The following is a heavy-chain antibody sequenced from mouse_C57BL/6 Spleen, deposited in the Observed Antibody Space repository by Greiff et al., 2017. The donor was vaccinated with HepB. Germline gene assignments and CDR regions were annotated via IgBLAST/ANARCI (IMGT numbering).Heavy chain of an antibody. CDR3: ARGEDHVGYFDV. V-gene: IGHV3-6*01. CDR1: GYSITSGYY. J-gene: IGHJ1*03. CDR2: ISYDGSN. Sequence: EVKLVESGPGLVKPSQSLSLTCSVTGYSITSGYYWNWIRQFPGNKLEWMGYISYDGSNNYNPSLKNRISITRDTSKNQFFLKLNSVTTEDTATYYCARGEDHVGYFDVWGTGTTVTVSS.